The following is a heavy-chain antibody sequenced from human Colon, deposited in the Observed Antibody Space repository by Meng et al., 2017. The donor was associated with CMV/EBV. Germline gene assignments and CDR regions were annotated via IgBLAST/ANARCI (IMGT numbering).Heavy chain of an antibody. D-gene: IGHD2-8*02. Sequence: QVQLQQWGAGLLXXXXXLSLTCAVNGGSLSGAYWNWIRQPPGKGLEWIGEIIHGGSPSYNPSLKSRVTISINTSKNQLSLMLSSVTAADTAVYYCARRPTGIDYWGQGTLVTVS. V-gene: IGHV4-34*12. CDR1: GGSLSGAY. J-gene: IGHJ4*02. CDR2: IIHGGSP. CDR3: ARRPTGIDY.